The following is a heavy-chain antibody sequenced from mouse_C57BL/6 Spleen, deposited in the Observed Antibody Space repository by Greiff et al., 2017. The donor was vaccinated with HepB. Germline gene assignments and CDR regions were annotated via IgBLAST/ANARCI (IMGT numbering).Heavy chain of an antibody. CDR1: GFTFSSYG. Sequence: EVQVVESGGGLVQPGGSLKLSCAASGFTFSSYGMSWVRQTPDKRLELVATINSNGGSTYYPDSVKGRFTISRDNAKNTLYLQMSSLKSEDTAMYYCAIMERTINWGQGTTLTVSS. J-gene: IGHJ2*01. CDR2: INSNGGST. V-gene: IGHV5-6-3*01. CDR3: AIMERTIN.